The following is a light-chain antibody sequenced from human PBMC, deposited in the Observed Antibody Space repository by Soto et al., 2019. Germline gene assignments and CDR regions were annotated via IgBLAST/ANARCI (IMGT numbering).Light chain of an antibody. Sequence: QSVLTQPPSASGSPGQSVTISCTGTSSDVGGYNFVSWYQQHPGKAPKFMIYEVTKRPSGVPDRFSGSKSGNTASLTVSGLQAEDEADYYCSSYAGSNNVFGTGTKVTVL. CDR1: SSDVGGYNF. CDR2: EVT. J-gene: IGLJ1*01. CDR3: SSYAGSNNV. V-gene: IGLV2-8*01.